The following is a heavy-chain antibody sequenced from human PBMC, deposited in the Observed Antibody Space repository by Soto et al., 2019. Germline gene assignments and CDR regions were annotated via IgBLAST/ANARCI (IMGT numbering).Heavy chain of an antibody. Sequence: PETLSLTCTVSGGSISSSSYYWGWIRQPPGKGLEWIGSIYYSGSTYYNPSLKSRVTISVDTSKNQFSLKLSSVTAADTAVYYCARSPIMITFGGVIVAHFDYWGQGTLVTVSS. CDR3: ARSPIMITFGGVIVAHFDY. D-gene: IGHD3-16*02. CDR1: GGSISSSSYY. CDR2: IYYSGST. V-gene: IGHV4-39*01. J-gene: IGHJ4*02.